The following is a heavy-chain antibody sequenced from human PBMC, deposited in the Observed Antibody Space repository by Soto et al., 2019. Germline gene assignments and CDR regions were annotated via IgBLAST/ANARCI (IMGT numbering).Heavy chain of an antibody. V-gene: IGHV1-18*04. CDR1: GFTFTGFG. CDR3: ARGYSYGSYWYFDL. CDR2: ITASNGNT. Sequence: QLQLVQSGTEVKNPGASVKVSCKASGFTFTGFGITWVRQAPGQGLAWLGWITASNGNTDYAQNLQGRVTMTTDTYTGTAYMELLRLRSDDTAVYYCARGYSYGSYWYFDLWGRGTLVTVSS. D-gene: IGHD5-18*01. J-gene: IGHJ2*01.